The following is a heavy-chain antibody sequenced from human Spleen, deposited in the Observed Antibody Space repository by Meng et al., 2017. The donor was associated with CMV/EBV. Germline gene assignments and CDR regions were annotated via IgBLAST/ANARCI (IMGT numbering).Heavy chain of an antibody. J-gene: IGHJ4*02. CDR2: IYSGGTT. Sequence: GGSLRLSCAASGFTVSSNYMSWVRQAPGEGLEWVSVIYSGGTTYYADSVKGRFTISRDNSKNTLYLQMNSLRAEDTAVYYCARDACSSTTCYFGHWGQGTLVTVSS. D-gene: IGHD2-2*01. CDR3: ARDACSSTTCYFGH. V-gene: IGHV3-53*01. CDR1: GFTVSSNY.